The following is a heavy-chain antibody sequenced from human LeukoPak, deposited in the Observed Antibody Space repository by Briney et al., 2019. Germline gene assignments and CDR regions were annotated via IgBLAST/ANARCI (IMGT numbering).Heavy chain of an antibody. V-gene: IGHV4-59*01. J-gene: IGHJ4*02. Sequence: PSETLSLTCTVSGGSISSYYWSWIRQPPGKGLEWIGDIYYSGSTNYNPSLKSRVTISVDTSKNQFSLKLSSVTAADTAVYYCARDDGYYGSGSYSYWGQGTLVTVSS. CDR3: ARDDGYYGSGSYSY. CDR1: GGSISSYY. D-gene: IGHD3-10*01. CDR2: IYYSGST.